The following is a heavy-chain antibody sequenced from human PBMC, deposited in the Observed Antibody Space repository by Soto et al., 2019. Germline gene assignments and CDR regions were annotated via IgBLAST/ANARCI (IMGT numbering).Heavy chain of an antibody. J-gene: IGHJ3*02. D-gene: IGHD3-22*01. CDR3: ARDRPPTSYYYDSSGYYIPHDAFDI. Sequence: EVQLVESGGGLVKPGGSLRLSCAASGFTFSSYSMNWVRQAPGKGLEWVSSISSSSSYIYYADSVKGRFTISRDNAKNSLYLQMNSLRAEDTAVYYCARDRPPTSYYYDSSGYYIPHDAFDIWGQGTMVTVSS. V-gene: IGHV3-21*01. CDR2: ISSSSSYI. CDR1: GFTFSSYS.